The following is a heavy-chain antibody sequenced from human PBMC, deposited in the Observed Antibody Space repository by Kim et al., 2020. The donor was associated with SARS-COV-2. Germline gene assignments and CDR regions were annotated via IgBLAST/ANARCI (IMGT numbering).Heavy chain of an antibody. J-gene: IGHJ4*02. D-gene: IGHD3-22*01. CDR1: GFTFSSYA. V-gene: IGHV3-23*01. CDR3: AKAHYDSSGYCSAFGY. CDR2: ISGSGGST. Sequence: GGSLRLSCAASGFTFSSYAMSWVRQAPGQGLEWVSAISGSGGSTYYADSVKGRFTISRDNSKNTLYLQMNSLRAEDTAVYYCAKAHYDSSGYCSAFGYWGQGTLVTVSS.